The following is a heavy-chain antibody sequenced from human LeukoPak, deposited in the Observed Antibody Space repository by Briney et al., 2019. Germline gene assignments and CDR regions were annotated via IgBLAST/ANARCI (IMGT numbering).Heavy chain of an antibody. CDR2: IYPGDSDT. J-gene: IGHJ6*03. Sequence: GESLKISCKGSGYSFATYWIAWVRQMPGQGLEWMGIIYPGDSDTRDSPSFQGQVTISADKSISTAYLQWSSLKASDSAMYYCARGAGCSSTSCYRDYYYMDVWGKGTTVTVSS. CDR3: ARGAGCSSTSCYRDYYYMDV. CDR1: GYSFATYW. V-gene: IGHV5-51*01. D-gene: IGHD2-2*02.